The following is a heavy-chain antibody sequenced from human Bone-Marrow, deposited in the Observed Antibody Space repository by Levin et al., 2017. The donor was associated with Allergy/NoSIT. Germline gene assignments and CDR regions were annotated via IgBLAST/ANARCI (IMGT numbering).Heavy chain of an antibody. D-gene: IGHD1-26*01. V-gene: IGHV3-33*01. J-gene: IGHJ6*02. CDR2: IWYDGINK. CDR1: GFTFRSYG. Sequence: GESLKISCAASGFTFRSYGMHWVRQAPGKGLEWVTIIWYDGINKYYADSVKGRFTVSRDNSENTLYLQMNSLRAEDTAVYYCARDRVGATRLGYSYYYGMDVWGQGTTVTVS. CDR3: ARDRVGATRLGYSYYYGMDV.